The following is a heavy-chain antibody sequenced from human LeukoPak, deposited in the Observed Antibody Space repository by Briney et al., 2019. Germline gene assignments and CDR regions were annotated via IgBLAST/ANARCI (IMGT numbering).Heavy chain of an antibody. CDR1: GFSFSTYA. V-gene: IGHV3-23*01. CDR3: VKNAPDLP. Sequence: GGSLRLSCAASGFSFSTYALSWVRQAPGKGLEWVSSITANGDSTYYTESVKGRFTMSRDNSKNILYLEMNNLRADDTAVYYCVKNAPDLPWGQGTLVTVS. J-gene: IGHJ5*02. D-gene: IGHD2-2*01. CDR2: ITANGDST.